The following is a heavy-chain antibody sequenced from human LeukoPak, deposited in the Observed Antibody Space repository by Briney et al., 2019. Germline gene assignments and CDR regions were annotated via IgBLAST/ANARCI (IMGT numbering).Heavy chain of an antibody. D-gene: IGHD2-15*01. CDR1: VGSFSGYY. CDR3: AKFAQRYCSGGSCHPFDY. CDR2: ISGSGGTT. J-gene: IGHJ4*02. Sequence: ETLSLTCAVYVGSFSGYYWSWIRQPPGKGLEWVSAISGSGGTTYYADSVKGRFTISRDNSKNTLHLQMNSLRAEDTAAYYCAKFAQRYCSGGSCHPFDYWGQGTLVTVSS. V-gene: IGHV3-23*01.